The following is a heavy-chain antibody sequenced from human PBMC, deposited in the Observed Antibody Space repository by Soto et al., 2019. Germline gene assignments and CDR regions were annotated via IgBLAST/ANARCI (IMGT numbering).Heavy chain of an antibody. CDR2: IYYSGST. D-gene: IGHD5-12*01. CDR3: ARGVLVGYSGFTFDY. Sequence: SETLSLTCTVSGGSISSGGYYWSWIRQPPGKGLEWIGYIYYSGSTYYNPSLKSRVTISVDTSKNQFSLKLSSVTAADTAVYYCARGVLVGYSGFTFDYWGQGTLVTAPQ. CDR1: GGSISSGGYY. V-gene: IGHV4-30-4*08. J-gene: IGHJ4*02.